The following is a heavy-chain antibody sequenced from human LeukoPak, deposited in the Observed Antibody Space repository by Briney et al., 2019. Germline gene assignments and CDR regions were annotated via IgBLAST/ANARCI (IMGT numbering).Heavy chain of an antibody. D-gene: IGHD6-13*01. CDR1: GFTFSSYW. J-gene: IGHJ5*02. CDR3: ARDLRLAAAGNNWFDP. Sequence: GGSLRLSCAASGFTFSSYWMSWVRQAPGKGLEWVANIKQDGSEKYYVDSVKGRFTISRDNAKNSLYLQMNSLRAEDTAVYYCARDLRLAAAGNNWFDPWGQGTLVTVSS. CDR2: IKQDGSEK. V-gene: IGHV3-7*01.